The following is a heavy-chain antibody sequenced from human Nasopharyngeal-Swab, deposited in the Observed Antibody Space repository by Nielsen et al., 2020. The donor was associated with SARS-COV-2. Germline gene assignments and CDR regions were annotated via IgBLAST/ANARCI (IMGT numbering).Heavy chain of an antibody. CDR3: VRHPRMTGGNWFDP. J-gene: IGHJ5*02. CDR2: IDPSDSYS. Sequence: GESLKISCQGSGYNITTYWISWVRQMPGKGLEWMGRIDPSDSYSHYSPSFQGHVTISVDKSISTAYLQWSSLKASDTAMYYCVRHPRMTGGNWFDPWGQGTLVTVSS. V-gene: IGHV5-10-1*01. CDR1: GYNITTYW. D-gene: IGHD3-9*01.